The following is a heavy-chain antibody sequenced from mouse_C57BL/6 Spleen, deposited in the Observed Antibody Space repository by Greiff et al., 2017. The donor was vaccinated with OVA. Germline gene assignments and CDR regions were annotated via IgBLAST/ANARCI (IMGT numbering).Heavy chain of an antibody. Sequence: VQLQQPGAELVKPGASVKLSCKASGYTFTSYWMHWVKQRPGRGLEWIGRIDRNSGGTKYNEKFKSKATLTVDKPSSTAYMQLSSLTSEDSAVYYCARSIYYDSWFAYWGQGTLVTVSA. V-gene: IGHV1-72*01. D-gene: IGHD2-4*01. J-gene: IGHJ3*01. CDR2: IDRNSGGT. CDR3: ARSIYYDSWFAY. CDR1: GYTFTSYW.